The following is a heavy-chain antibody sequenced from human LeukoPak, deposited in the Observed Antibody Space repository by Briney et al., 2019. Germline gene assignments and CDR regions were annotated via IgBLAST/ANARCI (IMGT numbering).Heavy chain of an antibody. D-gene: IGHD1-26*01. V-gene: IGHV3-23*01. CDR1: GFTFNNYA. Sequence: GGSLRLSCAASGFTFNNYALSWVRQAPGKGLEWVSGINATGDTTYYAGSVKGRFTISRDNSKNTLYLQMNSLRAEDTAVYYCAKDPLVGAATYFDYWGQGTLVTVSS. CDR2: INATGDTT. J-gene: IGHJ4*02. CDR3: AKDPLVGAATYFDY.